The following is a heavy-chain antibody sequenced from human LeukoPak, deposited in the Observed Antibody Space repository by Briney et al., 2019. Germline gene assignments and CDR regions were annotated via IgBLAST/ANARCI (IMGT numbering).Heavy chain of an antibody. D-gene: IGHD4-17*01. CDR3: ARDAGLTTVTNGDY. V-gene: IGHV1-2*02. J-gene: IGHJ4*02. Sequence: GASVKVSCKASGYTFSVFYIHWVRQAPAQGLEWMGWINPNSGGTNYAQKFQGRVTMTRDTSISTAYMELSRLRSDDTAVYYCARDAGLTTVTNGDYWGQGTLVTVSS. CDR2: INPNSGGT. CDR1: GYTFSVFY.